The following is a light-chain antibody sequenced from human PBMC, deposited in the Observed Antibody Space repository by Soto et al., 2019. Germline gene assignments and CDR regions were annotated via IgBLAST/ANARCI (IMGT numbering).Light chain of an antibody. J-gene: IGKJ1*01. CDR2: GAS. CDR1: QSVSSN. CDR3: QQYNNWPPRGT. Sequence: EILMTQSPATLSVSPGERATLSCRASQSVSSNLAWYQQKPGQAPRLLIYGASTRATGIPARFSGSGSGTEFTLTISSLQSEDFAVYYCQQYNNWPPRGTFGQGTKV. V-gene: IGKV3-15*01.